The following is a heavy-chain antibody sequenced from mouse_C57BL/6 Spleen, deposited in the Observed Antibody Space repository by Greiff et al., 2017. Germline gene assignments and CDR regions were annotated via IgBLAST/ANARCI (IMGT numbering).Heavy chain of an antibody. J-gene: IGHJ4*01. CDR2: IYWADDK. V-gene: IGHV8-12*01. CDR1: GFSLSTSGMG. Sequence: QVTLKVSGPGLLQPSPSLSLTCSFSGFSLSTSGMGVSWIRQPSGQGLEWLAHIYWADDKRYHPSLKSRLTISKDTSRNQVVLKITSGDTADTATNYGARRALTGTDYAMDYWGQGTSVTVSS. D-gene: IGHD4-1*01. CDR3: ARRALTGTDYAMDY.